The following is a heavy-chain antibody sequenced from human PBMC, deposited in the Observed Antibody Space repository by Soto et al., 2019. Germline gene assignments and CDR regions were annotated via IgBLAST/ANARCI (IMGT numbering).Heavy chain of an antibody. CDR2: IVAGSGDT. V-gene: IGHV1-58*01. Sequence: QMQLVQYGPEVKKPGTSVKLSCKASGRTFSSSAVQWVRQSRGQSLEWVGGIVAGSGDTNYAQRFHERVPFSTDMATDTAYMELSSLRSDDTGVYYCAARSDLRFYYSEMDVGGQWTTVTVSS. CDR3: AARSDLRFYYSEMDV. J-gene: IGHJ6*02. CDR1: GRTFSSSA. D-gene: IGHD6-6*01.